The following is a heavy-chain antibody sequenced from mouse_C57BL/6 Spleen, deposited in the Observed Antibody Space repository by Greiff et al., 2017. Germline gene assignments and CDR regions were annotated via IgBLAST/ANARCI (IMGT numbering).Heavy chain of an antibody. CDR1: GYSITSGYY. CDR2: ISYDGSN. Sequence: EVKLQESGPGLVKPSQSLSLTCSVTGYSITSGYYWNWIRQFPGNKLEWMGDISYDGSNNYNPSLKNRISITRDTSKNQFFLKLNSVTTEDTAKYYCAKGRQLSIWGQGTTLTVSS. D-gene: IGHD3-2*02. V-gene: IGHV3-6*01. J-gene: IGHJ2*01. CDR3: AKGRQLSI.